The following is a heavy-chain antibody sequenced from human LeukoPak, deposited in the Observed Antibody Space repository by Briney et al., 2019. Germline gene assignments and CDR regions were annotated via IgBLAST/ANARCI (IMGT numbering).Heavy chain of an antibody. CDR1: GSTFTSYD. V-gene: IGHV1-8*03. Sequence: ASVKVSCKASGSTFTSYDINWVRQATGQGLEWMGWMNPNSGNTGYAQKFQGRVTITRNTSISTAYMELSSLRSEDTAVYYCARVSGSYGPDDAFDIWGQGTMVTVSS. D-gene: IGHD5-18*01. CDR2: MNPNSGNT. J-gene: IGHJ3*02. CDR3: ARVSGSYGPDDAFDI.